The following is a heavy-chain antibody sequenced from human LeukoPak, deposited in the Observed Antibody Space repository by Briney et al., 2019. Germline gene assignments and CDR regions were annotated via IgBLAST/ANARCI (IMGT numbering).Heavy chain of an antibody. V-gene: IGHV3-20*04. Sequence: GGSLRLSCAASGFTFSAYNVNWVRQAPGKGLEWVSGINWNGGSTGYADSVKGRFTISRDNAKNSLYLQMNSLRAEDTALYYCAREDCSGGSCYLDYWGQRTRVTVSS. D-gene: IGHD2-15*01. J-gene: IGHJ4*02. CDR2: INWNGGST. CDR1: GFTFSAYN. CDR3: AREDCSGGSCYLDY.